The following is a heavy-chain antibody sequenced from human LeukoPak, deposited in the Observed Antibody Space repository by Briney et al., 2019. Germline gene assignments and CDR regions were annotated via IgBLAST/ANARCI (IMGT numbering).Heavy chain of an antibody. Sequence: QSGGSLRLSCAASGFTFSSYAMSWVRQAPGKGLEWVSAISGSGGSTYYADSVKGRFTISRDNSKSTLYLQMNSLRAEDTAVYYCAKVRFGETDYFDYWGQGTLVTVSS. CDR2: ISGSGGST. V-gene: IGHV3-23*01. CDR3: AKVRFGETDYFDY. CDR1: GFTFSSYA. D-gene: IGHD3-10*01. J-gene: IGHJ4*02.